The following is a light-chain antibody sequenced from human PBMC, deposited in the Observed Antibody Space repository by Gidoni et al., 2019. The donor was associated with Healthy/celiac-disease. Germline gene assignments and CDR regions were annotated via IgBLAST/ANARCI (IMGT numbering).Light chain of an antibody. CDR3: LQYYSTPRT. J-gene: IGKJ1*01. Sequence: DIVMTQSPDSLAVSLGERATINCKSSQTVLYSSNHKNNSTWYQQKPGQPPKLLIYWASTRESGVPDRFSGSGSGTDFTLTISSLQAEDVAVYYCLQYYSTPRTFGQGTKVEIK. CDR1: QTVLYSSNHKNN. V-gene: IGKV4-1*01. CDR2: WAS.